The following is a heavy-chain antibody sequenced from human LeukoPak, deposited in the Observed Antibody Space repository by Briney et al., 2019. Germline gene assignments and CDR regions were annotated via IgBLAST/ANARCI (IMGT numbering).Heavy chain of an antibody. J-gene: IGHJ4*02. CDR2: IKTDGSTT. V-gene: IGHV3-74*01. CDR1: GFTFSSSW. Sequence: GGSLRLSCAVSGFTFSSSWMHWVRQAPGKGLVWVSHIKTDGSTTAYADSVKGRFTISRDNSKNTLYLQMNSLRAEDTAVYYCAREYGVITGFDYWGQGTLVTVSS. CDR3: AREYGVITGFDY. D-gene: IGHD3-22*01.